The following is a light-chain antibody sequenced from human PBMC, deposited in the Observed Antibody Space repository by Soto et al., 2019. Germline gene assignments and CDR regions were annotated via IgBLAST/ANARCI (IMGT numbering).Light chain of an antibody. CDR2: DAS. V-gene: IGKV3-20*01. J-gene: IGKJ4*01. CDR3: QQFSSYPLT. Sequence: EGVLTQCPGTVSFSPWERATLSFLASHTVRNNYLAWYQQKPGQAPRLLIYDASSRATGIPDRFSGGGSGTDFTLTISRLEPEDFAVYYCQQFSSYPLTFGGGTKVDI. CDR1: HTVRNNY.